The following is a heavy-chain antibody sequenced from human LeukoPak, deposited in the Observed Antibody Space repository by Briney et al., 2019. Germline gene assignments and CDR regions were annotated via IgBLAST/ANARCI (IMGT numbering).Heavy chain of an antibody. V-gene: IGHV3-49*04. Sequence: GGSLRLSCTGSGFRFGGYALSWVRQAPGKGLERVGFIRSKALYGTSEYAASVEGRFSISRDDPNNIAYLQMNSLKTEDTAVYFCVRESVRDYYFDHWGQGTVVTVSS. CDR2: IRSKALYGTS. J-gene: IGHJ4*02. CDR3: VRESVRDYYFDH. CDR1: GFRFGGYA. D-gene: IGHD3-10*02.